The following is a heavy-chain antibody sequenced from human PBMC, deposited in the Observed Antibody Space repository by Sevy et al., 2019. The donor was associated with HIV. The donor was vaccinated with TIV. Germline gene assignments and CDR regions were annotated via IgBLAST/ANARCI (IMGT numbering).Heavy chain of an antibody. CDR3: AKGGTPYCSGGSCTFDY. V-gene: IGHV3-9*01. J-gene: IGHJ4*02. CDR1: GFTFDDYA. D-gene: IGHD2-15*01. Sequence: GGSLRLSCAASGFTFDDYAMHWVRQAPGNGLEWVSGISWNSGSIGYADSVKGRFTISRDNAKNSLYLQMNSLRAEDTALYYCAKGGTPYCSGGSCTFDYWGQGTLVTVSS. CDR2: ISWNSGSI.